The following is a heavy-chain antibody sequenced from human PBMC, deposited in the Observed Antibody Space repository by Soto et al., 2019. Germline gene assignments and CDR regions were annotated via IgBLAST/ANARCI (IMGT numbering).Heavy chain of an antibody. J-gene: IGHJ4*02. CDR2: ISSSSSYI. Sequence: SLRLSCAASGFTFSNYSMNWVRQAPGKGLEWVSSISSSSSYIYYADSVKGRFTISRDNAKNSLYLQMNSLRAEDTAVYYCARDPETTGTSFYYWGQGTLVTVYS. CDR3: ARDPETTGTSFYY. D-gene: IGHD4-17*01. V-gene: IGHV3-21*01. CDR1: GFTFSNYS.